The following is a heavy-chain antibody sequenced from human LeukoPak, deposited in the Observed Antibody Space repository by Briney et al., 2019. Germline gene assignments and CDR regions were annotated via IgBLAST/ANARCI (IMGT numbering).Heavy chain of an antibody. V-gene: IGHV4-59*08. CDR1: GGSISSYY. J-gene: IGHJ4*02. CDR3: ARHAWLRTGNFDY. D-gene: IGHD5-12*01. Sequence: SETLSLTCTVSGGSISSYYWSWIRQPPGKGLEWIGYIYYSGSTNYNPSLKSRVTISVDTSKNQFSLKLSSETSADTAVYYCARHAWLRTGNFDYWGQGTLVTVSS. CDR2: IYYSGST.